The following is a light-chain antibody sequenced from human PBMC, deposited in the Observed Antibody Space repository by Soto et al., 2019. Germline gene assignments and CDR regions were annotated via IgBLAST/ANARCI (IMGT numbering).Light chain of an antibody. V-gene: IGKV3-11*01. CDR1: ESVSTY. J-gene: IGKJ5*01. Sequence: EIVLTQSPATLSLYTGERATLSCRATESVSTYLAWYQQKPGRAPRLLIYDASKRATGIPARFSGSGSGTGFTLTISSLEPEDFAVYYCQQRSKWPITFGQGTRLEIK. CDR3: QQRSKWPIT. CDR2: DAS.